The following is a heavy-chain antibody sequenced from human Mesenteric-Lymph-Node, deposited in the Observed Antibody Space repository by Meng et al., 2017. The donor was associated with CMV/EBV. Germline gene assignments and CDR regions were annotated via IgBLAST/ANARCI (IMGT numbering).Heavy chain of an antibody. CDR2: IYYDGSNK. CDR3: AKNDFSMMAV. J-gene: IGHJ4*02. V-gene: IGHV3-30*02. Sequence: GGSLRLSFAASGFTFSTYDMHWVRQAPGKGLDWVAFIYYDGSNKYYVDSVKGRFTISRDNSKHTLYLQMNSVRIEDTAAYYCAKNDFSMMAVWGQGTLVTVSS. CDR1: GFTFSTYD. D-gene: IGHD3/OR15-3a*01.